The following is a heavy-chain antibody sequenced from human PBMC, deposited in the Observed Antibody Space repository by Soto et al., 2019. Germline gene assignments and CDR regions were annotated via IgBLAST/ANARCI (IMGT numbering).Heavy chain of an antibody. CDR3: ARGTDLYDSSGYYFWVY. J-gene: IGHJ4*02. CDR2: INPSGGST. CDR1: GYTFTSYY. V-gene: IGHV1-46*01. D-gene: IGHD3-22*01. Sequence: ASVKVSCKASGYTFTSYYMHWVRQAPGQGLEWMGIINPSGGSTSYAQKFQGRVTMTRDASTSTVYMELSSLRSEDTAVYYCARGTDLYDSSGYYFWVYWGQGTLVTVSS.